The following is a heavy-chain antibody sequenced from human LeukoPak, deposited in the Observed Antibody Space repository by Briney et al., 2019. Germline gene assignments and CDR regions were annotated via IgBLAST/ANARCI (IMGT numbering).Heavy chain of an antibody. CDR3: ARAPHKTQRLLQGFDY. CDR1: GFTFSSYW. D-gene: IGHD2-21*01. Sequence: GGSLRLSCAASGFTFSSYWMSWVRQAPGKGLERVANIKQDGSEKYYVDSVKGRFTISRDNAKNSLYLQMNSLRAEDTAVYYCARAPHKTQRLLQGFDYWGQGTLVTVSS. V-gene: IGHV3-7*01. J-gene: IGHJ4*02. CDR2: IKQDGSEK.